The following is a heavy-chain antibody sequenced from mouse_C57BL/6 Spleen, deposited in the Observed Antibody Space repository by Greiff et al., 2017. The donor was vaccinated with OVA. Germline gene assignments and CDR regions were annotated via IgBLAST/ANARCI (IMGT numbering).Heavy chain of an antibody. V-gene: IGHV1-50*01. CDR3: ARGYDFDAMDY. CDR1: GYTFTSYW. J-gene: IGHJ4*01. D-gene: IGHD2-4*01. Sequence: QVQLQQPGAELVKPGASVKLSCKASGYTFTSYWMQWVKQRPGQGLEWIGEIDPSDSYTNYNQKFKGKATLTVDTSSSTASMQLSSLTSEDAAVYYGARGYDFDAMDYWGQGTSVTVSS. CDR2: IDPSDSYT.